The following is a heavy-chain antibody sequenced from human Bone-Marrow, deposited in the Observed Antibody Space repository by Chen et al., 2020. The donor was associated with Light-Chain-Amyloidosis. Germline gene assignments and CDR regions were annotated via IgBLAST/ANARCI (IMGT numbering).Heavy chain of an antibody. D-gene: IGHD3-10*01. CDR3: AGSPAGHDAFDI. V-gene: IGHV3-33*01. CDR2: IWYDGSNK. CDR1: GSTLGRYG. Sequence: QVQLVESGGGVVQPGRSLGPSCAASGSTLGRYGMHWVRQSPGKGLEWVAVIWYDGSNKYYADSVKGRFTISRDNSKNTLYLQMNSLRAEDTAVYYCAGSPAGHDAFDIWGQGTMVTVSS. J-gene: IGHJ3*02.